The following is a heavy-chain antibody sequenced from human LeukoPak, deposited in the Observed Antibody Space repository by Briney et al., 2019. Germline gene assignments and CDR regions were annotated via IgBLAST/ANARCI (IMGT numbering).Heavy chain of an antibody. Sequence: PSETLSLTCTVSGGSISSYYWSWIRQPPRKGLEWIGYIYYSGSTNYNPSLNSRVTISVDTSKNQFSLKLSSVNAADTAVYFCARGEYYFDYWGQGTLVTVSS. CDR3: ARGEYYFDY. CDR1: GGSISSYY. J-gene: IGHJ4*02. V-gene: IGHV4-59*01. CDR2: IYYSGST. D-gene: IGHD3-10*01.